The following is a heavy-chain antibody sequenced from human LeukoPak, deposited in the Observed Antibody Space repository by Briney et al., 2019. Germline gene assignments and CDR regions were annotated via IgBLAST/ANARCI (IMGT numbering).Heavy chain of an antibody. CDR3: ASLASAEVVTPPDY. Sequence: GRSLRLSCAASGFTFSSYGMHWVRQAPGKGLEWVAFIRYDGSNKYYADSVKGRFTISRDNSKNTLYLQMNSLRAEDTAVYYCASLASAEVVTPPDYWGQGTLVTVSS. V-gene: IGHV3-30*02. D-gene: IGHD4-23*01. CDR1: GFTFSSYG. CDR2: IRYDGSNK. J-gene: IGHJ4*02.